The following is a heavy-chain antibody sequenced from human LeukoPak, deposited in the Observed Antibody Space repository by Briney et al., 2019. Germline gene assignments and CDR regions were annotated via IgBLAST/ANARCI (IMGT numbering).Heavy chain of an antibody. D-gene: IGHD3-22*01. CDR1: GFTVSSNY. CDR3: ARFRDSSGYYYYYYGMDV. J-gene: IGHJ6*02. V-gene: IGHV3-66*01. Sequence: GGSLRLSCAASGFTVSSNYMSWVRQAPGKGLEWVSVIYSGGSTYYADSVKGRFTISRDNSKNTLYLQMNSLRAEDTAVYYCARFRDSSGYYYYYYGMDVWGQGTTVTVSS. CDR2: IYSGGST.